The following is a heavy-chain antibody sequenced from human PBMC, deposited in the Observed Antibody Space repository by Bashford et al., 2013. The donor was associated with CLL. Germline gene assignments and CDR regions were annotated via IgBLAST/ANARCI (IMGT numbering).Heavy chain of an antibody. Sequence: SDDPRPSPALSLVTPSPLVTYFVGVGPPVPGKGLEWLGTVYSTGTTSYNPSFKSRITMSVDASKNQFSLRLNSATAADSAVYFCSRQSILRGFDSWGQGTRVTVSS. D-gene: IGHD6-6*01. CDR2: VYSTGTT. J-gene: IGHJ5*01. CDR3: SRQSILRGFDS. CDR1: VTPSPLVTYF. V-gene: IGHV4-39*01.